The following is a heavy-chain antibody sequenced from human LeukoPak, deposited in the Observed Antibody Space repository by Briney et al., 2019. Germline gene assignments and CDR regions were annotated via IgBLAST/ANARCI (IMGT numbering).Heavy chain of an antibody. V-gene: IGHV3-30-3*01. CDR1: GFTFSSYA. Sequence: GGSLRLSCAASGFTFSSYAMHWVRQAPGKGLEWVAVISYDGSNKYYADSVKGRFTISRDNSKNTLYLQMNSLRAEDTAVCYCARDRRGLYDFWSGYHGMDVWGQGTTVTVSS. J-gene: IGHJ6*02. CDR3: ARDRRGLYDFWSGYHGMDV. D-gene: IGHD3-3*01. CDR2: ISYDGSNK.